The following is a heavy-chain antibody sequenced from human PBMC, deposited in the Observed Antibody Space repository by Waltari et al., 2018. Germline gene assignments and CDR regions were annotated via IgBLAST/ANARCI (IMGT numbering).Heavy chain of an antibody. Sequence: QVQLQESGPGLVKPSETLSLTCTVSGGSISSYYWRWIRQPPGKGLEWIGYIYYSGSTNYNPSLKSRVTISVDTSKNQFSLKLSSVTAADTAVYYCARATSSMIGRNAFDIWGQGTMVTVSS. J-gene: IGHJ3*02. CDR2: IYYSGST. V-gene: IGHV4-59*01. D-gene: IGHD3-22*01. CDR1: GGSISSYY. CDR3: ARATSSMIGRNAFDI.